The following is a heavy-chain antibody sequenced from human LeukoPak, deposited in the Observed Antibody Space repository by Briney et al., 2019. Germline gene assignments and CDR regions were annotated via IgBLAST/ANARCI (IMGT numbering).Heavy chain of an antibody. CDR1: GTSMRSHY. CDR3: AREQLYVSSSYSRWFDP. CDR2: IYYSGSS. Sequence: SETLSLTCSVSGTSMRSHYWSWIRQPPGEGLEWIGNIYYSGSSNYNPSLKSRVTISVDTSKNQFSLKLRSVTAADTAVYFCAREQLYVSSSYSRWFDPWGQGTLVTVSS. V-gene: IGHV4-59*11. D-gene: IGHD3-22*01. J-gene: IGHJ5*02.